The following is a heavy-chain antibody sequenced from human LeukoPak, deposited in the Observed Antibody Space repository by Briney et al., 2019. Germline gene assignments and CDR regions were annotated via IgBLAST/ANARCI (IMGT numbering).Heavy chain of an antibody. CDR1: GYTFTGYY. Sequence: WASVKVSCKASGYTFTGYYMHWVRQAPGQGLEWMGWINPNSGGTNYAQKFQGRVTMTRDTSISTAYMELSRLRSDDTAVYYCARDGVSGSYTGAFDIWGQGAMVTVSS. V-gene: IGHV1-2*02. D-gene: IGHD1-26*01. J-gene: IGHJ3*02. CDR2: INPNSGGT. CDR3: ARDGVSGSYTGAFDI.